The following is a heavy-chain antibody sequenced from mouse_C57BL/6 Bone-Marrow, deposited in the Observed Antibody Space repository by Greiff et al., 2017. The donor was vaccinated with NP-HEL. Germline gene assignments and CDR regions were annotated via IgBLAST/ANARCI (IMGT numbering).Heavy chain of an antibody. Sequence: EVNLVESGGGLVQPKGSLKLSCAASGFSFNTYAMNWVRQAPGKGLEWVARIRSKSNNYATYYDDSVKDRFTISRDDSESMLYLQMNNLKTEDTAMYYCVRRAYYRGYYAMDYWGQGTSVTVSS. CDR3: VRRAYYRGYYAMDY. V-gene: IGHV10-1*01. J-gene: IGHJ4*01. CDR1: GFSFNTYA. CDR2: IRSKSNNYAT. D-gene: IGHD2-14*01.